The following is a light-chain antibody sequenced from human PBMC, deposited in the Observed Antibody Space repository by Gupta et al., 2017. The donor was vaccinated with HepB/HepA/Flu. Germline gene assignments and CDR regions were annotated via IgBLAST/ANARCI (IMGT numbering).Light chain of an antibody. Sequence: QTVVTQEPSFSVSPGGTVTLTCGLSSGSVSSVYYPSWYQQTPGQAPRTLIYSTNTRSSGVPDRFSGSIVGNTAALTITGAQADDECDYYCVLYMGSGSVIFGGGTKLTVL. V-gene: IGLV8-61*01. J-gene: IGLJ2*01. CDR1: SGSVSSVYY. CDR3: VLYMGSGSVI. CDR2: STN.